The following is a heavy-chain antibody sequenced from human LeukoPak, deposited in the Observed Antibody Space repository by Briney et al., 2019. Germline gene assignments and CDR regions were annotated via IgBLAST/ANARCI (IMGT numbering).Heavy chain of an antibody. D-gene: IGHD3-3*02. J-gene: IGHJ4*02. Sequence: SETLSLTCTVSGYSISSGYYWGWIRQPPGKGLKWIGSISHSGSTYYNPSLKSRVTISVDTSKNQFSLKLSSLTAADTAVYYCARLRRSRLAESDYWGQGTLVTVSS. V-gene: IGHV4-38-2*02. CDR2: ISHSGST. CDR1: GYSISSGYY. CDR3: ARLRRSRLAESDY.